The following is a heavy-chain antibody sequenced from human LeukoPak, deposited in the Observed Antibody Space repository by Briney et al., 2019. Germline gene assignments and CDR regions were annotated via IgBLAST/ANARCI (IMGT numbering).Heavy chain of an antibody. D-gene: IGHD1-1*01. CDR1: GYTFTSYY. Sequence: ASVKVSCKASGYTFTSYYMHWVRQAPGQGLEWMGIINPSGGSTTYAQKFQGWVTMTRDTSISTAYMELSRLRSDDTAVYYCARELKTADAFDIWGQGTMVTVSS. CDR2: INPSGGST. J-gene: IGHJ3*02. CDR3: ARELKTADAFDI. V-gene: IGHV1-46*01.